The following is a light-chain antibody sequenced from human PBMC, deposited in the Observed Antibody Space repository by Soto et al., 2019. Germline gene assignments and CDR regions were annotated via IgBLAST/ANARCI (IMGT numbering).Light chain of an antibody. J-gene: IGKJ4*01. CDR3: QKRSNWPLA. CDR2: GAS. Sequence: RGTISCWASQSVSSSYVTWYQPKPSQAPRLLIYGASTRATGIPARFSGSRSVTDVTLTFSSLEPEDWAVYYCQKRSNWPLACGGGTKWDI. V-gene: IGKV3D-20*02. CDR1: QSVSSSY.